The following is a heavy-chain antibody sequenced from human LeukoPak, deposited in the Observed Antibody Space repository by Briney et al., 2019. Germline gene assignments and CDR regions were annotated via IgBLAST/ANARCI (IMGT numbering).Heavy chain of an antibody. V-gene: IGHV1-69*06. D-gene: IGHD6-13*01. CDR2: IIPIFGTA. CDR3: ASQSLLIAAAGHFDY. Sequence: GASVKVSCKASGYTFTGYYMHWVRQAPGQGLEWMGGIIPIFGTANYAQKFQGRVTITADKSTSTAYMELSSLRSEDTAVYYCASQSLLIAAAGHFDYWGQGTLVTVSS. CDR1: GYTFTGYY. J-gene: IGHJ4*02.